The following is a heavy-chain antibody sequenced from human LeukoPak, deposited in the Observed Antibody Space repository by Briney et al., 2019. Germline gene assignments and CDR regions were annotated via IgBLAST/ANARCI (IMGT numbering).Heavy chain of an antibody. J-gene: IGHJ6*02. CDR3: ARDRYSSGYYYGMDV. D-gene: IGHD6-19*01. Sequence: GASVKVSCKASGGTFSSYAISWVRRAPGQGLEWMGRIIPILGIANYAQKFQGRVTITADKSTSTAYMELSSLRSEDTAVYYCARDRYSSGYYYGMDVWGQGTTVTVSS. V-gene: IGHV1-69*04. CDR2: IIPILGIA. CDR1: GGTFSSYA.